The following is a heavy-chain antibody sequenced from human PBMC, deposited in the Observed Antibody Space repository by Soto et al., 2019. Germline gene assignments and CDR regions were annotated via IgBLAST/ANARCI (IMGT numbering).Heavy chain of an antibody. CDR1: GFTFSSYS. V-gene: IGHV3-48*02. Sequence: LRLSCAASGFTFSSYSINWVRQAPGKGLEWISYINSRSSVIRYADSVQGRFIISRDNAKNSLYLQMNSLKDEDSAVYYCVRDLNWGFDYWGLGALVTVSS. CDR2: INSRSSVI. D-gene: IGHD7-27*01. J-gene: IGHJ4*02. CDR3: VRDLNWGFDY.